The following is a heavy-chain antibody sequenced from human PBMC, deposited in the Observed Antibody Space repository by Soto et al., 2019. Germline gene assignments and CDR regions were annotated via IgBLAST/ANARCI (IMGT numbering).Heavy chain of an antibody. J-gene: IGHJ5*02. CDR2: MNPNSGNT. Sequence: QVQLVQSGAEVKKPGASVKVSCKASGYTFTSYDINWVRQATGQGLEWMGWMNPNSGNTGYAQKFQGRVTMTRNTSISTAYMELSSLRSEDPAVYYCARTLDIVVVPAAPIPFAPWGQGTLVTVSS. CDR1: GYTFTSYD. D-gene: IGHD2-2*03. CDR3: ARTLDIVVVPAAPIPFAP. V-gene: IGHV1-8*01.